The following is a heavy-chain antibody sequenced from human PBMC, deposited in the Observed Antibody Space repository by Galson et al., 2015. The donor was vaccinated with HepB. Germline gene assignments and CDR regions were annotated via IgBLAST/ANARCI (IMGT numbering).Heavy chain of an antibody. CDR2: ISNSSSYI. CDR1: GFTFSSYS. V-gene: IGHV3-21*01. J-gene: IGHJ6*02. CDR3: ASTYGSAKIYYYYGMDG. Sequence: SLRLSCAASGFTFSSYSMNWVRQAPGKGLEWVSYISNSSSYIYYADSVKGRFTISRDNAKNSLFLQLNSPRAEDTAVYYCASTYGSAKIYYYYGMDGWGQGTTLTVSS. D-gene: IGHD3-10*01.